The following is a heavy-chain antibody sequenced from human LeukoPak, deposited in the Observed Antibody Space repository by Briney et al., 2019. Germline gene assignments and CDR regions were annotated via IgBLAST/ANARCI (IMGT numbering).Heavy chain of an antibody. CDR3: ARDLAAYYYDSSGYYPDY. CDR2: ISYDGSNK. J-gene: IGHJ4*02. V-gene: IGHV3-30-3*01. D-gene: IGHD3-22*01. Sequence: GGSLRLSCAASGFTFSSYAMHWVRQAPGKGLEWVAVISYDGSNKYYADSVKGRFTISRDNSKNTLYLQMNSLRAEDTAVYYCARDLAAYYYDSSGYYPDYWGQGTLVTVSS. CDR1: GFTFSSYA.